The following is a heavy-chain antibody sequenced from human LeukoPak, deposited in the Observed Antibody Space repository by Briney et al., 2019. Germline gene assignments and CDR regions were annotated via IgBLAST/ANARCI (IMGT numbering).Heavy chain of an antibody. CDR2: IYYSGST. CDR1: GGSISSGGYY. V-gene: IGHV4-31*03. D-gene: IGHD2-21*02. CDR3: ARGSTAILGDAFDI. J-gene: IGHJ3*02. Sequence: SQTLSLTCTVSGGSISSGGYYWSWIRQHPGKGLEWIGYIYYSGSTYYNPSLKSRVTISVDTSKNQFSLKLSSVTAADTAVYYCARGSTAILGDAFDIWGQGTMVTVSS.